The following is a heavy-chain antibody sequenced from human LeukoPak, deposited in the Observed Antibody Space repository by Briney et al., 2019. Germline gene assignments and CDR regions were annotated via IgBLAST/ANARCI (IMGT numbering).Heavy chain of an antibody. CDR1: GYTLTELS. V-gene: IGHV1-24*01. Sequence: ASVKVSCKVSGYTLTELSMHWMRQAPGKGLEWMGGFDPEDGETIYAQKFQGRVTMTEDTSTDTAYMELSSLRSEDTAVYYCATFGSSRVPAAIYRVDFDYWGQGTLVTVSS. D-gene: IGHD2-2*02. J-gene: IGHJ4*02. CDR3: ATFGSSRVPAAIYRVDFDY. CDR2: FDPEDGET.